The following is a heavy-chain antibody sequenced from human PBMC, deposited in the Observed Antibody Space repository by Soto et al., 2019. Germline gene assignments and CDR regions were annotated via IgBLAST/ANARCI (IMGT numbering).Heavy chain of an antibody. D-gene: IGHD5-18*01. J-gene: IGHJ6*02. Sequence: QVHLVQSGSDVEKPGASVKVSCKASGYSFTSYGIGWVRQVPGQGPEWMGWISPYNGRTNYAQSVKARVVMTTDISTTTVYLELRSLRSDDSAIYYCGRCRTDSYAMDVWGQGTTVTVSS. CDR2: ISPYNGRT. CDR1: GYSFTSYG. V-gene: IGHV1-18*01. CDR3: GRCRTDSYAMDV.